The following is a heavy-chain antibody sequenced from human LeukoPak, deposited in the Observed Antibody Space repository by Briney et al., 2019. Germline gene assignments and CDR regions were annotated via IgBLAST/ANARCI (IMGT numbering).Heavy chain of an antibody. CDR1: GGSISRYY. CDR2: IYGRGST. J-gene: IGHJ4*02. D-gene: IGHD3-16*02. Sequence: SETLPLTCTVSGGSISRYYWSWIRQPPGKGLEWIGYIYGRGSTNYNPSLKSRVTVSVDTSKNQFSLNLNSVTAADTAVYYCAREDVWGNNRPKGHFDYWGQGTLVTVSS. V-gene: IGHV4-59*01. CDR3: AREDVWGNNRPKGHFDY.